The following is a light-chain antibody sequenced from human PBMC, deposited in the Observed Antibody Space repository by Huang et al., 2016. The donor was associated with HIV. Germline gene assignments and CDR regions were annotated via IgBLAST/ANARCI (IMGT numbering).Light chain of an antibody. J-gene: IGKJ1*01. Sequence: EIVMTQSPVTLSVSPGDSATLSCRASQNVIPHLVWYQHNPGRAPRLLIYDASTRDPSDPARCSAEGSGTEVTLTVGRLRSDDFAGCYCQHYDNWAAATFGRGTELEFK. CDR1: QNVIPH. CDR2: DAS. CDR3: QHYDNWAAAT. V-gene: IGKV3-15*01.